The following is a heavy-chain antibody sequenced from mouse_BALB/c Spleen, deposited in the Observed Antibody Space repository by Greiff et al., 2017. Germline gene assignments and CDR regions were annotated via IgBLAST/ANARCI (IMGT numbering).Heavy chain of an antibody. CDR3: ARRYYGYPAWFAY. V-gene: IGHV14-3*02. CDR1: GFNFKDTY. Sequence: EVQLQQSGAELVKPGASVKLSCTASGFNFKDTYMHWVKQRPEQGLEWIGRIGPANGNTKYDPKFQGKATITADTSSNTAYLQLSSLTSEDTAVYYCARRYYGYPAWFAYWGQGTLVTVSA. CDR2: IGPANGNT. D-gene: IGHD1-2*01. J-gene: IGHJ3*01.